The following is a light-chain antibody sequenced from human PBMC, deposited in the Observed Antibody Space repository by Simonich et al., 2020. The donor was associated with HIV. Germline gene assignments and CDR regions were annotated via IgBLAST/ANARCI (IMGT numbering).Light chain of an antibody. CDR1: SGHSSYI. V-gene: IGLV4-60*03. J-gene: IGLJ3*02. Sequence: QPVLTQSSSASASLGSSVKLTCTLSSGHSSYIIAWHQQQPGKAPRYLMKLEGSGSYYKRSVVPDRFSGSSAGADRYLTISNLQSEDEADYYCETWDSNSWVFGGGTKLTVL. CDR2: LEGSGSY. CDR3: ETWDSNSWV.